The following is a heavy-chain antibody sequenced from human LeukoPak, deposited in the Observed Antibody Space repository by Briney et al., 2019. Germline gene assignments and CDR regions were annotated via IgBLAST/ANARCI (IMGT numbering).Heavy chain of an antibody. J-gene: IGHJ4*02. Sequence: GGSLRLSCATSGFTISNYAMSWVRQAPGKGLEWLSTIGSGGGTYYADSVKGRFTNSRDNSINTLYLQMNSLRAEDTALYYCANRGRYYFDYWGQGALVTVSS. CDR2: IGSGGGT. V-gene: IGHV3-23*01. D-gene: IGHD6-25*01. CDR1: GFTISNYA. CDR3: ANRGRYYFDY.